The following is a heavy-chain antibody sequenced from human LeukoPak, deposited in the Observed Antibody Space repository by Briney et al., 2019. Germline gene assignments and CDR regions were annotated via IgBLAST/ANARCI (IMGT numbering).Heavy chain of an antibody. V-gene: IGHV3-23*01. D-gene: IGHD4-17*01. CDR2: ISPSDGNT. Sequence: QTGGSLRLSCAASGFTFSKYAMSWVRQAPGKGLEWASAISPSDGNTFYADSVKGRFTISRDNSKNTLSLQMNSLRAEDTALYYCAKDSSVPYGITEWGQGTLVTVSS. CDR3: AKDSSVPYGITE. J-gene: IGHJ4*02. CDR1: GFTFSKYA.